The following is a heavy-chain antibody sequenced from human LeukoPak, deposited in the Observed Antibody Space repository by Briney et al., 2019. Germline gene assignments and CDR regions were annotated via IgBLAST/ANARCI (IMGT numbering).Heavy chain of an antibody. CDR3: TKGPSRMVLYYFDP. Sequence: GGSLRLSRAASGFSFSDYAMNWVRQSPEKGLEWVSSMTATSGSTYYADSVKGRFAVSRDNSKNTLYLQMSSLSAEDTAIYYCTKGPSRMVLYYFDPWGPGTLVTVSS. V-gene: IGHV3-23*01. CDR2: MTATSGST. CDR1: GFSFSDYA. D-gene: IGHD3-10*01. J-gene: IGHJ4*02.